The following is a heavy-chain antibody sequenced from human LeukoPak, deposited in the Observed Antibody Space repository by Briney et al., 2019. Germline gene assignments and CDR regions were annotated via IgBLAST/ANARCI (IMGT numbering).Heavy chain of an antibody. Sequence: GGSLRLSCAASGFTVSSNYMSWVRQAPGKGLEWVSVIYSGGSTYYADSVKGRFTISRDNSKNTLYLQMNSLRAEDTAVYYCARDLRVNYDSSGYYYVDAFDIWGQGTMVTVFS. CDR2: IYSGGST. J-gene: IGHJ3*02. V-gene: IGHV3-53*01. D-gene: IGHD3-22*01. CDR3: ARDLRVNYDSSGYYYVDAFDI. CDR1: GFTVSSNY.